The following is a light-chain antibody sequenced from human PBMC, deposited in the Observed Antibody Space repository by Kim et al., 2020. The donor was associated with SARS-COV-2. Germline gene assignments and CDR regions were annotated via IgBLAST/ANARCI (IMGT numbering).Light chain of an antibody. CDR3: QQYGFSPNT. CDR2: GAS. J-gene: IGKJ2*01. V-gene: IGKV3-20*01. CDR1: PSVSSY. Sequence: SLSPVERATLSCRASPSVSSYLAWYQQNPGQAHRLLIHGASSRATGIPDRFSGSVSGTDFTLTISRLEPEDFAVYYCQQYGFSPNTFGQGTKLEI.